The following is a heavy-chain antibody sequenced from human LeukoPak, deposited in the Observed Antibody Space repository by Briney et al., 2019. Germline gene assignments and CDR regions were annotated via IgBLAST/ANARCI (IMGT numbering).Heavy chain of an antibody. CDR3: TKVGPGSYFDN. Sequence: PGGSLRLSCAASGFTFSAYAMTWVRQAPGRGLERVSTISGTGGTTYYADSVKGRFTISRDNSKNTVYLQMNGLRAEDTAVYYCTKVGPGSYFDNWGQGTLVTVSS. V-gene: IGHV3-23*01. J-gene: IGHJ4*02. D-gene: IGHD1-26*01. CDR2: ISGTGGTT. CDR1: GFTFSAYA.